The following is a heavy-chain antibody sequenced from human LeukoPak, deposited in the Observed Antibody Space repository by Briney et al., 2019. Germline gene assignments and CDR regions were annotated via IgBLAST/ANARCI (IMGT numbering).Heavy chain of an antibody. Sequence: GGSLRLSCAASGFTFDDYTMHWVRQAPGKGLEWVSLTSWDGGSTYYADSVKGRFTISRDNSKNSLYLQMNSLRTEATALYYCAKGTPFIPPPTTGTELVGSTDWGQGTMVTVSS. D-gene: IGHD1-1*01. CDR3: AKGTPFIPPPTTGTELVGSTD. CDR1: GFTFDDYT. J-gene: IGHJ3*01. V-gene: IGHV3-43*01. CDR2: TSWDGGST.